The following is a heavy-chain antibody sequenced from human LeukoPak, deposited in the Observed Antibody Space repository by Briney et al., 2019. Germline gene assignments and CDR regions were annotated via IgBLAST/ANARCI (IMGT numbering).Heavy chain of an antibody. CDR1: GFTFSNAW. J-gene: IGHJ4*02. CDR2: IKSKTDGGTT. Sequence: GGSLRLSCAASGFTFSNAWMSWVRQAPGKGLEWVGRIKSKTDGGTTDYAAPVKGRFTISRDDSKNTLYLQMNSLKTEDTAVYYCTTTPLAYCGGDCYSSDYWGQGTLVTVSS. D-gene: IGHD2-21*02. V-gene: IGHV3-15*01. CDR3: TTTPLAYCGGDCYSSDY.